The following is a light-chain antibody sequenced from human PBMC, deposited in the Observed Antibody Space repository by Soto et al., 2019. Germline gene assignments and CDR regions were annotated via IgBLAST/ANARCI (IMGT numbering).Light chain of an antibody. CDR3: QHYQSGHPIT. CDR1: QSVGTR. CDR2: GAS. J-gene: IGKJ5*01. V-gene: IGKV3-20*01. Sequence: EILLTQSPYTLSLSPGERATLSCRAAQSVGTRLAWYQHKTGQAPRLLISGASGRATGIPDRFTGSGSETSFTLTISRLEPEDFALYYCQHYQSGHPITFGQRTRLEI.